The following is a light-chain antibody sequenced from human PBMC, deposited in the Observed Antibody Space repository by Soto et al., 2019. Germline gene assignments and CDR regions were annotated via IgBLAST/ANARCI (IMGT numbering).Light chain of an antibody. V-gene: IGKV3-20*01. J-gene: IGKJ4*01. CDR1: QSVDSST. CDR2: GAS. CDR3: QHFDDSLT. Sequence: EVVLTQSPGTLSLSPGERATLSCRASQSVDSSTLAWYQQKPGQAPRLLISGASTRATGTPDRFSCSGSGTDFTLTISRLEPEDFAVFYCQHFDDSLTFGGGTKVEIK.